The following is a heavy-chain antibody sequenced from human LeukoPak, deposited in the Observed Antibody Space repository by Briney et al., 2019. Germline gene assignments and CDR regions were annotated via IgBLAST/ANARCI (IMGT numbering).Heavy chain of an antibody. CDR2: IYYSGST. CDR3: ARHPVLRYLGT. V-gene: IGHV4-39*01. J-gene: IGHJ4*02. D-gene: IGHD3-9*01. CDR1: GGSISSSNYY. Sequence: SETLSLTCTVSGGSISSSNYYWGWIRQPPGKGLEWIGSIYYSGSTYYNPSLRSRVTISVDTSKDQFSLKLSSVSAADTAVYYCARHPVLRYLGTWGQGTLVTVSS.